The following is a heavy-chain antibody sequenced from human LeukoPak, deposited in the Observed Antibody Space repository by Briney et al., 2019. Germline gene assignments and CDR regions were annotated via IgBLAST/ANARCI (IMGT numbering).Heavy chain of an antibody. Sequence: GGSLRLSCGASGFTFSSYWMSWVRQAPGKGLEWVANIKQDGSEKYYVDSVKGRFTISRDSAQNSLYLQMDSLRAEDTAVYYCARVRRPYYFDYWGQGTLVTVSS. CDR3: ARVRRPYYFDY. J-gene: IGHJ4*02. CDR1: GFTFSSYW. V-gene: IGHV3-7*01. CDR2: IKQDGSEK.